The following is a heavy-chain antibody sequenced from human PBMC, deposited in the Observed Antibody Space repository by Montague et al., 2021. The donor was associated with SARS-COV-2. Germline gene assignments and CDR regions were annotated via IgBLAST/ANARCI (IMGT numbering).Heavy chain of an antibody. CDR1: GGSFSGYY. CDR3: ARRGYSYYYGMDV. V-gene: IGHV4-34*12. D-gene: IGHD5-24*01. CDR2: IIHSGST. J-gene: IGHJ6*02. Sequence: SETLSLTCAVYGGSFSGYYWCWILQHPGKGLVWFGEIIHSGSTTYNTSPHSRVTISADTSTNQFSLQLRSVTAAETAVYYCARRGYSYYYGMDVWGQGTTVTVSS.